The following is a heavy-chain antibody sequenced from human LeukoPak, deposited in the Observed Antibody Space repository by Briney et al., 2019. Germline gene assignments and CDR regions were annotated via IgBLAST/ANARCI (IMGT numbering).Heavy chain of an antibody. CDR1: GFTFSSYE. V-gene: IGHV3-48*03. CDR3: ARVDIVATPYSYYFDY. D-gene: IGHD5-12*01. J-gene: IGHJ4*02. CDR2: ISSSGSTI. Sequence: PGGSLRLSCAASGFTFSSYEMNWVRQAPGKGLEWVSYISSSGSTIYYADSVKGRFTISRDNAKNSLYLQMNSLRAEDTAVYYCARVDIVATPYSYYFDYWGQGTQVTVSS.